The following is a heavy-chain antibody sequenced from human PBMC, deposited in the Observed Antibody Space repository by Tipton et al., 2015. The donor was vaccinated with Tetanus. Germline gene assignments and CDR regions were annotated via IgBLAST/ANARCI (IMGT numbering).Heavy chain of an antibody. J-gene: IGHJ6*02. CDR1: GGTFSSYA. V-gene: IGHV1-69*01. CDR3: ARDMVGATEYYYYGMDV. D-gene: IGHD1-26*01. CDR2: IIPIFGTA. Sequence: QSGPEVKKPGSSVKVSCKASGGTFSSYAISWVRQAPGQGLEWMGGIIPIFGTANYAQKFQGRVTITADESTSTAYMELSSLRSGDTAVYYCARDMVGATEYYYYGMDVWGQGTTVTVSS.